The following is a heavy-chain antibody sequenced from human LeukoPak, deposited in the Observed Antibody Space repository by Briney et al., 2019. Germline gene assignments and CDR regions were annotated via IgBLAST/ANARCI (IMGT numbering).Heavy chain of an antibody. J-gene: IGHJ4*02. CDR2: IYHSGST. D-gene: IGHD4-11*01. CDR3: ARPATVTTAGYGY. CDR1: GGSISSGGYY. V-gene: IGHV4-30-2*01. Sequence: SETLSLTCTVSGGSISSGGYYWSWIRQPPGKGLEWIGYIYHSGSTYYNPSLKSRVTISVDTSKNQFSLKLSSVTAADTAVYYCARPATVTTAGYGYWGQGTLVTVSS.